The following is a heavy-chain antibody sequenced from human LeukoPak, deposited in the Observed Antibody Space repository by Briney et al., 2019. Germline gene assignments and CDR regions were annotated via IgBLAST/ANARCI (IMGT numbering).Heavy chain of an antibody. CDR3: ARQGRFVVVTTAHDAFDI. D-gene: IGHD2-21*02. J-gene: IGHJ3*02. CDR1: GYRFTTYW. V-gene: IGHV5-51*01. Sequence: GESLKISCTGFGYRFTTYWIGWVPQMPGKGLEWMGIFYRGGADARSNADLQGHVTISVDESISTAYLKCSSLKASETAMYYCARQGRFVVVTTAHDAFDIWGQGTMVTVSS. CDR2: FYRGGADA.